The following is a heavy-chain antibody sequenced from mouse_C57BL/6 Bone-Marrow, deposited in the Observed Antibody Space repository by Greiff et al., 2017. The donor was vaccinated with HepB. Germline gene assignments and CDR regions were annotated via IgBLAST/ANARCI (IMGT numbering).Heavy chain of an antibody. D-gene: IGHD1-1*01. Sequence: VHLVESGAELVKPGASVKLSCKASGYTFTEYTIHWVKQRSGQGLEWIGWFYPGSGSIKYNEKFKDKATLTADKSSSTVYMERSRLTSEDSAVYICARHEGGSYILLRFDYWGQGTTRTVSS. V-gene: IGHV1-62-2*01. CDR1: GYTFTEYT. CDR2: FYPGSGSI. CDR3: ARHEGGSYILLRFDY. J-gene: IGHJ2*01.